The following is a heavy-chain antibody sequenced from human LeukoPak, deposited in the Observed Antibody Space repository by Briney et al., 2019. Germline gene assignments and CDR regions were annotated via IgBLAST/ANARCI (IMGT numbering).Heavy chain of an antibody. CDR1: GGSISSGGYY. J-gene: IGHJ4*02. CDR2: IYYSGST. V-gene: IGHV4-31*03. CDR3: ARVLIAGLWEFDDY. Sequence: SETLSLTCTVSGGSISSGGYYWSWIRQHPGKGLEWIGYIYYSGSTYYNPSLKSRVTISVDTSENQFSLKLSSVTAADTAVYYCARVLIAGLWEFDDYWGQGTLVTVSS. D-gene: IGHD1-26*01.